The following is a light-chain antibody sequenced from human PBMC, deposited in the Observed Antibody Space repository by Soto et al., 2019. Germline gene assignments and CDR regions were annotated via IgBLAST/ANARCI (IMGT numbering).Light chain of an antibody. J-gene: IGKJ1*01. CDR3: QQTDSTPLT. Sequence: DIQMTQSPSSLSASVGDRVTISCRPSQSIRNYVSWYQQKPGTAPKLLIRAASTLQSGVPLRFSGSGSGTDFTLTISSLQIEDFATYFCQQTDSTPLTFGQGTNVEI. CDR1: QSIRNY. V-gene: IGKV1-39*01. CDR2: AAS.